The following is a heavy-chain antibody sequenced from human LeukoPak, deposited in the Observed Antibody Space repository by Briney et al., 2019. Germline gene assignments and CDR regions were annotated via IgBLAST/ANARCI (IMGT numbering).Heavy chain of an antibody. J-gene: IGHJ4*02. CDR1: GHTFTGYY. V-gene: IGHV1-2*02. CDR2: INPNSGGT. CDR3: ARDSSGYWGFDY. D-gene: IGHD6-19*01. Sequence: ASVTVSCKASGHTFTGYYMHWVRQAPGQGLEWMGWINPNSGGTNYAQKLQGRDTMTRDTSLSTAYMELSRLRSDDTAVYYCARDSSGYWGFDYWGQGTLVTVSS.